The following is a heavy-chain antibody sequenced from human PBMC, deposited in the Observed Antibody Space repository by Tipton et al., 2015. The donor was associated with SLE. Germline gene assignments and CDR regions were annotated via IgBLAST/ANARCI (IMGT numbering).Heavy chain of an antibody. J-gene: IGHJ5*02. D-gene: IGHD6-6*01. CDR2: IYPGSSDV. Sequence: QLVQSGAEVKEPGQSLKISCKASGYSFGTYWIGWVRQMPGKGLESIGIIYPGSSDVRYNPSFQGQVTISDDKSINTVYLQWSSLRASDTAIYYCARHVVEATSSGRRLDPWGQGTLVTVSS. CDR3: ARHVVEATSSGRRLDP. CDR1: GYSFGTYW. V-gene: IGHV5-51*01.